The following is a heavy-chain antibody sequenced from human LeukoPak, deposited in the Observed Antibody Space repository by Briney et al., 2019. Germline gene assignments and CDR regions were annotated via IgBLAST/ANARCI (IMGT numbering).Heavy chain of an antibody. J-gene: IGHJ4*02. V-gene: IGHV3-30*18. CDR1: GFTFSSYG. CDR3: AKEGGDYVFFDY. Sequence: PTGGSLRLSCAASGFTFSSYGMHWVRQAPGKGLEWVAVISYDGSNKYYADSVKGRFTISRDNSKNTLYLQMNSLRAEDTAVYYCAKEGGDYVFFDYWGQGTLVTVSS. CDR2: ISYDGSNK. D-gene: IGHD4-17*01.